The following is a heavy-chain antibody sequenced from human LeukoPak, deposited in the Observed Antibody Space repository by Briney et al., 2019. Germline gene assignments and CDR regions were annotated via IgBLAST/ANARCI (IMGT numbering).Heavy chain of an antibody. D-gene: IGHD3-22*01. CDR2: MNPNSGNT. J-gene: IGHJ4*02. Sequence: ASVKVSCKASGYTFTSYDINWVRQATGQGLEWMGWMNPNSGNTGYAQKFQGRVTMTRNTSISTAYMELSSLRSEGTAVYYCARVYYYDSSGYYYVYWGQGTLVTVSS. V-gene: IGHV1-8*01. CDR1: GYTFTSYD. CDR3: ARVYYYDSSGYYYVY.